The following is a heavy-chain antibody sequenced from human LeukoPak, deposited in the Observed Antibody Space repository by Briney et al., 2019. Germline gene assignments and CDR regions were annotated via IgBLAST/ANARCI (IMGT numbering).Heavy chain of an antibody. D-gene: IGHD3-22*01. CDR3: ARSYYYDSSGSYYFDY. CDR2: ISGSGGST. J-gene: IGHJ4*02. Sequence: QSGGSLRLSCATSGFTIGKSDMAWVRQAPGKGLEWVSAISGSGGSTFYADSVKGRFTISRDNSKNTLYPQMNSLRAEDTAVYYCARSYYYDSSGSYYFDYWGQGTLVTVSS. V-gene: IGHV3-23*01. CDR1: GFTIGKSD.